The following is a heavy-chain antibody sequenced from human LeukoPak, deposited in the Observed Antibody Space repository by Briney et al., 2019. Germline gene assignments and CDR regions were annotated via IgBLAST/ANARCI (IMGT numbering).Heavy chain of an antibody. V-gene: IGHV4-31*03. J-gene: IGHJ4*02. Sequence: SETLSLTCTVSGGSISSGGYYWSWIRQHPGKGLEWIGYIYYSGSTYYNPSLKSRVTISVDTSKNQFSLKLSSVTAADTAVYYCARAEGSSGYIYDYWGQGTLVTVSS. CDR3: ARAEGSSGYIYDY. CDR2: IYYSGST. CDR1: GGSISSGGYY. D-gene: IGHD3-22*01.